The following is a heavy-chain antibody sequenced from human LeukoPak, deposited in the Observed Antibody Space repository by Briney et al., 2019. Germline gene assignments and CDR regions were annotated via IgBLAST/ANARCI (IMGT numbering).Heavy chain of an antibody. J-gene: IGHJ4*02. Sequence: PSETLSLTCTVSGGSISSSSYYWGWIRQPPGKGREGIGSIYYSGSTYYNPSLKSRVTISVDTSKNQFSLKLSSVTAADTAVYYCARVELAVAGCFDYWGQGTLVTVSS. V-gene: IGHV4-39*07. CDR3: ARVELAVAGCFDY. CDR2: IYYSGST. D-gene: IGHD6-19*01. CDR1: GGSISSSSYY.